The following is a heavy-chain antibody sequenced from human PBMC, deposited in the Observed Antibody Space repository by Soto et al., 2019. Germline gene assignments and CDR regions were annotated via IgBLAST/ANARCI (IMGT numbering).Heavy chain of an antibody. D-gene: IGHD1-1*01. J-gene: IGHJ4*02. Sequence: GGSLRLSCAASGFTFSYAWMSWLRQAPGKGLEWVGRIKSKTDGGTTDYGAPVKGRFTTSRDDSENTLYLQINSLKTEDTAVYYCSKVIEPTGTFIPFWGQGTLVTVSS. V-gene: IGHV3-15*01. CDR2: IKSKTDGGTT. CDR1: GFTFSYAW. CDR3: SKVIEPTGTFIPF.